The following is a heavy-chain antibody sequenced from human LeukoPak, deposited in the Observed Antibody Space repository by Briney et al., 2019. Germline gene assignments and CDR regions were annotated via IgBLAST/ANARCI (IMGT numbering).Heavy chain of an antibody. D-gene: IGHD5-24*01. J-gene: IGHJ4*02. CDR2: TSGSGSGGST. Sequence: GVSLRLSCAASGFTFSSSAMSWVRQAPGKGLEWVSSTSGSGSGGSTYYADSVKGRFTISRDNSKNTLYLQMNSLRAEDTAVYYCAKSGYTRFDYWGQGTLVTVSS. V-gene: IGHV3-23*01. CDR1: GFTFSSSA. CDR3: AKSGYTRFDY.